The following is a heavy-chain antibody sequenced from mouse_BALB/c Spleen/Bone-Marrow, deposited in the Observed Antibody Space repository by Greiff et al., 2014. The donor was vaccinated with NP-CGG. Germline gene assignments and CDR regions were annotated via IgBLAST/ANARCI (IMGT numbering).Heavy chain of an antibody. D-gene: IGHD1-1*01. CDR3: ARRDYYGSTYGFDY. CDR1: GYSLTSYY. Sequence: QVQLQQSGPELVKPGASVKISCKASGYSLTSYYIHWVKQRPGQGLEWIGWIFPRNGSTKYNEKFKGKATLTADTSSSTAYMQLSSLTSEDSAVYFCARRDYYGSTYGFDYRGQGTTLTVSS. J-gene: IGHJ2*01. V-gene: IGHV1-66*01. CDR2: IFPRNGST.